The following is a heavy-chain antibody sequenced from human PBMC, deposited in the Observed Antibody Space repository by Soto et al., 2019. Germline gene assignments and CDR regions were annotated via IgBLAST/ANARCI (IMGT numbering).Heavy chain of an antibody. CDR2: ISSSSSYI. D-gene: IGHD4-17*01. CDR1: GFTFGSYS. J-gene: IGHJ5*02. V-gene: IGHV3-21*01. CDR3: ARDDLGDGWFDP. Sequence: PGELLKIRCTASGFTFGSYSMNWVRQAPGKGLEWVSSISSSSSYIYYADSVKGRFTISRDNAKNSLYLQMNSLRAEDTAVYYCARDDLGDGWFDPWGQGTLVTVSS.